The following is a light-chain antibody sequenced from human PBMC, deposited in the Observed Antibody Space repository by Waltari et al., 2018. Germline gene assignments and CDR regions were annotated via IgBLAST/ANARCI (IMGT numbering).Light chain of an antibody. V-gene: IGLV2-14*01. Sequence: QSALTQPASVSGSVGQSISISCTGSNNDIGAHNLVSWCQQYPGKPPKLVIYEVSNRPSGVSNRFSASKSGTTASLTISGLQAEDEAEYFCSSYATRYMVLFGGGTRVTVL. J-gene: IGLJ2*01. CDR2: EVS. CDR1: NNDIGAHNL. CDR3: SSYATRYMVL.